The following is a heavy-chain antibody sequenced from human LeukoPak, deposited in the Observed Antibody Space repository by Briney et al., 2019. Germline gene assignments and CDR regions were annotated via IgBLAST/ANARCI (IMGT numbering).Heavy chain of an antibody. V-gene: IGHV3-66*01. CDR1: GFTVSSNY. D-gene: IGHD3-22*01. Sequence: SGGSLRLSCAASGFTVSSNYMSWVRQAPGRGLEWVSVIYSGGSTYYADSVKGRFTISRDNSKNTLYLQMNSLKAEDTAVYYCASGDYYDSSGYSYFDTWGQGTLVTVSS. CDR3: ASGDYYDSSGYSYFDT. J-gene: IGHJ4*02. CDR2: IYSGGST.